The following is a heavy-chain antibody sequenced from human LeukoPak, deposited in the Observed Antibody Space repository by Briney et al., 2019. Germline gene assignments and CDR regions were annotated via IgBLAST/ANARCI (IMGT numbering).Heavy chain of an antibody. J-gene: IGHJ4*02. CDR3: ARRTSYGYVN. V-gene: IGHV4-59*01. CDR1: GGSISSYY. CDR2: IYYSGST. D-gene: IGHD5-18*01. Sequence: AETLSLTCTVSGGSISSYYWSWIRQPPGKGLEWIGYIYYSGSTNYNPSLKSRVTISVGTSKNQFSLKLSSVTAADTAVYYCARRTSYGYVNWGQGTLVTVSS.